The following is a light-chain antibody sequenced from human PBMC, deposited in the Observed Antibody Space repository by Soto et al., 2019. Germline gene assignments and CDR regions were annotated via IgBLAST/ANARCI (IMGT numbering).Light chain of an antibody. CDR2: NNN. CDR3: AAWDASLNGRV. J-gene: IGLJ3*02. CDR1: SSNIGRNT. V-gene: IGLV1-44*01. Sequence: QSVLTQPPLASGTPGQRVTISCSGSSSNIGRNTVNWYQQFPGTAPNLLIYNNNERPSGVPDRFSGSKSGTSASLAISGLRSEDEADYYCAAWDASLNGRVFGGGTQLTVL.